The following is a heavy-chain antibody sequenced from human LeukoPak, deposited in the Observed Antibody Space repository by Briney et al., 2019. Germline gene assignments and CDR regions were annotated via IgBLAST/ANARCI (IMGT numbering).Heavy chain of an antibody. CDR3: ARDAYSSPPDDAFDI. D-gene: IGHD6-13*01. V-gene: IGHV1-69*01. CDR1: GGTFSSYA. Sequence: GSSVKVSCKASGGTFSSYAISWVRQAPGQGLEWMGGIIPIFGTANYAQKFQGRVTITADESTSTAYMELSSLRSEDTAVYYCARDAYSSPPDDAFDIWGQGTMVTVSS. CDR2: IIPIFGTA. J-gene: IGHJ3*02.